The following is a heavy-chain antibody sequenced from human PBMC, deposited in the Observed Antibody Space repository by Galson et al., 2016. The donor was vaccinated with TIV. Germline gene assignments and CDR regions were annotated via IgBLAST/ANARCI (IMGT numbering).Heavy chain of an antibody. J-gene: IGHJ4*02. CDR2: FDPEDGDV. D-gene: IGHD3-9*01. CDR3: ATVPKGGEFWLAPFDF. CDR1: EYTLPELA. V-gene: IGHV1-24*01. Sequence: SVKVSCKVSEYTLPELAMHWVRQTPENGLEWVGGFDPEDGDVIYAQKFQGRVTITRGTSTTGYMELRSMRFEDTAIYYCATVPKGGEFWLAPFDFWGQGTLVTVSS.